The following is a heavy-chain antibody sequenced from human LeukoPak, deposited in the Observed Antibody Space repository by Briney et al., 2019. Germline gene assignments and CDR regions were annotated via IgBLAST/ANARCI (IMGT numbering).Heavy chain of an antibody. CDR2: FIPILGTA. CDR3: ARGLYCSSSTSCYDYGMDV. V-gene: IGHV1-69*13. J-gene: IGHJ6*02. D-gene: IGHD2-2*01. CDR1: GGTXRSYG. Sequence: GASVKVSCKASGGTXRSYGLNGVRQAPGQGLEWMGGFIPILGTAKYAQKLQGRVTITADESTSTAYMELSSLRYEDTAVYYCARGLYCSSSTSCYDYGMDVWGQGTTVTVSS.